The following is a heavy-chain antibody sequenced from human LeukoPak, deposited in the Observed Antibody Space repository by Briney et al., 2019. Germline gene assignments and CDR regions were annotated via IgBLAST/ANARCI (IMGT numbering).Heavy chain of an antibody. V-gene: IGHV3-23*01. CDR3: AKDLLEVVAATTPDY. J-gene: IGHJ4*02. CDR1: GFTFSSYP. D-gene: IGHD2-15*01. CDR2: ISGSGGST. Sequence: GGSLRLSCAASGFTFSSYPMSWVRQAPGKGLEWVSAISGSGGSTYYADSVKGRFTISRDNSKNTLYLQMNSLRAEDTAVYYCAKDLLEVVAATTPDYWGQGTLVTVSS.